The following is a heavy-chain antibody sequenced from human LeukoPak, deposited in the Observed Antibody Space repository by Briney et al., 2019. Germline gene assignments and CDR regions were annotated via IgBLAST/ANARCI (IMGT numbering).Heavy chain of an antibody. V-gene: IGHV4-4*07. CDR2: IYTSGST. CDR3: ARGGIGNAFDI. Sequence: SETLSLTCTVSGGSISSYYWYCIRQPAGKGLEWFGLIYTSGSTNYNPSLKSRVTMSVDTSKNQFSLKLSSVTAADTAVYYCARGGIGNAFDIWGQGTMVTVSS. D-gene: IGHD3-16*01. J-gene: IGHJ3*02. CDR1: GGSISSYY.